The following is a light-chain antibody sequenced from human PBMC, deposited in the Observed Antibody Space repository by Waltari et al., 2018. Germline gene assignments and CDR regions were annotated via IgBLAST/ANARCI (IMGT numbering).Light chain of an antibody. Sequence: QSALTQPASVSGSPGQSITISCSGTSSDIGAYKYVSWYQQHPGKAPKLVISEVRNRPSGFAVRFTGSRSGNTASLTISGLQTSDEALYYCRSYTGKTTLVTFGGGTKVTVL. CDR2: EVR. J-gene: IGLJ2*01. CDR3: RSYTGKTTLVT. CDR1: SSDIGAYKY. V-gene: IGLV2-14*01.